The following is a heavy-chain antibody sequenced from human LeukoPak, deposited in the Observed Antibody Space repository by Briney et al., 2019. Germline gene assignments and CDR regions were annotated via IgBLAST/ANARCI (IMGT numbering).Heavy chain of an antibody. CDR1: GFTFSTHA. CDR3: VKYQLLYNPSWRDAFHI. Sequence: GGSLRLSCAASGFTFSTHAMSWVRQALGKGLEWVAVISASSQSIYYADSVKGRFTISRDNSKNTLFLQMNSLRVGDTALFYCVKYQLLYNPSWRDAFHIWGQGTMVTVSS. CDR2: ISASSQSI. J-gene: IGHJ3*02. D-gene: IGHD1-14*01. V-gene: IGHV3-23*01.